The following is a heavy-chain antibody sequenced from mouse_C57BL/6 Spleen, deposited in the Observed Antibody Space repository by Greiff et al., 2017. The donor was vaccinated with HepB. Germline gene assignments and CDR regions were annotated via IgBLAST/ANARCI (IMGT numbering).Heavy chain of an antibody. CDR2: ISGGGGNT. J-gene: IGHJ4*01. CDR3: ARPIYYYGSSGYAMDY. V-gene: IGHV5-9*01. Sequence: EVKLMESGGGLVKPGGSLKLSCAASGFTFSSYTMSWVRQTPEKRLEWVATISGGGGNTYYPDSVKGRFTISRDNAKKTLYLQMSSLRSEDTALYYCARPIYYYGSSGYAMDYWGQGTSVTVSS. CDR1: GFTFSSYT. D-gene: IGHD1-1*01.